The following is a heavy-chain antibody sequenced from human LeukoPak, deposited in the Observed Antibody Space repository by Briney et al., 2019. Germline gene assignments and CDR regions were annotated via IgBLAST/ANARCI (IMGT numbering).Heavy chain of an antibody. J-gene: IGHJ5*02. CDR1: GFTFTSSA. D-gene: IGHD6-19*01. Sequence: GTSVKVSCKASGFTFTSSAMQWVRQARGQRLEWIGWIVVGSGNTNYAQKFQGRVTMTRDTSTSTVYMELSSLRSEDTAVYYCARDRGVLGSGWTYNWFDPWGQGTLVTVSS. V-gene: IGHV1-58*02. CDR3: ARDRGVLGSGWTYNWFDP. CDR2: IVVGSGNT.